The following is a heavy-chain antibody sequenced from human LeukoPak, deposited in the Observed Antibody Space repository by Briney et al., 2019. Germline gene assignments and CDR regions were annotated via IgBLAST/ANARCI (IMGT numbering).Heavy chain of an antibody. CDR2: IKSKTDGGTT. J-gene: IGHJ4*02. CDR1: GFTFSNAW. Sequence: GGSLRLSCAASGFTFSNAWMSWVRQAPGKGLEWVGRIKSKTDGGTTDYAAPVKGRFTISRDDSKNTLYLQMNSLKTEDTAVYSCATRDGYPRYYYFDYWGQGTLVPVSS. CDR3: ATRDGYPRYYYFDY. V-gene: IGHV3-15*01. D-gene: IGHD5-24*01.